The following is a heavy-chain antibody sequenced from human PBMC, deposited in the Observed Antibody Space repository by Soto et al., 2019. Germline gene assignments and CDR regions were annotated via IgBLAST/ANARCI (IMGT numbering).Heavy chain of an antibody. CDR2: IYWDDDK. Sequence: QITLKESGPTLVKPTQTLTLTCTFSGFSLSTSGVGVGWIRQPPGKALEWLALIYWDDDKRYSPSLKSRLTITKDTSKNQVVLTMTNMDPVDTATYYCAHRPDGGWELRKMYNWFDPWGQGTLVTVSS. CDR1: GFSLSTSGVG. CDR3: AHRPDGGWELRKMYNWFDP. D-gene: IGHD1-26*01. J-gene: IGHJ5*02. V-gene: IGHV2-5*02.